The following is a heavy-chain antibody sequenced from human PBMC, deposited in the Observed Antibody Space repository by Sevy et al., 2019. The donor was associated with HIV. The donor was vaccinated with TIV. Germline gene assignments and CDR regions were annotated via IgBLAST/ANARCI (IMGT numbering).Heavy chain of an antibody. CDR1: GFTFSSAW. D-gene: IGHD3-9*01. Sequence: GGSLRLSCAASGFTFSSAWMSWVRQAPGKGLEWVGRIQSKTDGGTTDYAASGKGRFTISRVDSVNTLYLQMNSLTTDDTAAYYCTADNSTGYFDWLLDFDYWGQGTLVTVSS. CDR3: TADNSTGYFDWLLDFDY. V-gene: IGHV3-15*01. CDR2: IQSKTDGGTT. J-gene: IGHJ4*02.